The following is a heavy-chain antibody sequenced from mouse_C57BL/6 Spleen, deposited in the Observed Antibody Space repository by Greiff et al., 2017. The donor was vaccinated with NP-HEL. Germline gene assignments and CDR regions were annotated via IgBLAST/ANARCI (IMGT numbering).Heavy chain of an antibody. D-gene: IGHD1-1*01. CDR3: ARDYYGSSYWDVDV. CDR1: GYTFTSYW. CDR2: IDPNSGGT. V-gene: IGHV1-72*01. J-gene: IGHJ1*03. Sequence: QVQLQQPGAELVKPGASVKLSCKASGYTFTSYWMNWVKQRPGRGLEWIGRIDPNSGGTKYNEQFKSKATLTVDKPSKTAYMQLSKLASEGSAVYYWARDYYGSSYWDVDVWGTGTTVTVSS.